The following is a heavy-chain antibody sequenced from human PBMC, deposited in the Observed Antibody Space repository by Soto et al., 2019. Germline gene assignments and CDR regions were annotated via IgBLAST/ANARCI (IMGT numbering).Heavy chain of an antibody. V-gene: IGHV4-34*01. CDR1: GGSFSGYY. CDR3: ARRYGSGSYYNGGRYYYYGMDV. J-gene: IGHJ6*02. D-gene: IGHD3-10*01. Sequence: SETLSLTCAVYGGSFSGYYWSWIRQPPGKGLEWIGEINHSGSTNYNPSLKSRVTISVDTSKNQFSLKLSSVTAADTAVYYCARRYGSGSYYNGGRYYYYGMDVWGQGTTVTVS. CDR2: INHSGST.